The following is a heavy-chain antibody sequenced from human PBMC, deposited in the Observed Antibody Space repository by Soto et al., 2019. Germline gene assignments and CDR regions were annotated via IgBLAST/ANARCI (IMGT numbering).Heavy chain of an antibody. CDR3: AKAGRPYYDLWSENRFDP. V-gene: IGHV3-23*01. D-gene: IGHD3-3*01. Sequence: EVQLLESGGDLVQPGGSLRLSCAASGFTFRSYALTWVRQAPGKGLEWVSSISGSGGATYYADSVKGRFTISRDDSKSTLYLQMNSLRAEDTALYYCAKAGRPYYDLWSENRFDPWGQGTLVTVSS. J-gene: IGHJ5*02. CDR2: ISGSGGAT. CDR1: GFTFRSYA.